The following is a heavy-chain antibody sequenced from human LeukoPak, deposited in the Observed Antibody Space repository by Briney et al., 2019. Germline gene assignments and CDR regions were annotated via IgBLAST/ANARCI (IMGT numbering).Heavy chain of an antibody. CDR3: AREIYCSGGSCGDAFDI. V-gene: IGHV3-30-3*01. CDR1: GFTFSSYA. J-gene: IGHJ3*02. CDR2: ISYDGSNK. D-gene: IGHD2-15*01. Sequence: GRSLRLSCAAYGFTFSSYAMHWVRQAPGKGLEWVAVISYDGSNKYYADSVKGRFTISRDNSKNTLYLQMNSLRAEDTAVYYCAREIYCSGGSCGDAFDIWGQGTMVTVSS.